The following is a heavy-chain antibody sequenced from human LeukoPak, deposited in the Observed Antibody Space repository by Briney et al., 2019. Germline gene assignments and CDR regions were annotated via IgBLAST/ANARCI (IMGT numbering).Heavy chain of an antibody. D-gene: IGHD3-22*01. V-gene: IGHV3-30*02. CDR1: GFTFSSYG. J-gene: IGHJ3*02. Sequence: PGGSLRLSCAASGFTFSSYGMHWVRQAPGKGLEWVAFIRYDGSNKYYADSVKGRFTISRDNSKNTLYLQMNSLRAEDTAVYYCAKVSYYYDSSGLRGAFDIWGQGTMVTVSS. CDR3: AKVSYYYDSSGLRGAFDI. CDR2: IRYDGSNK.